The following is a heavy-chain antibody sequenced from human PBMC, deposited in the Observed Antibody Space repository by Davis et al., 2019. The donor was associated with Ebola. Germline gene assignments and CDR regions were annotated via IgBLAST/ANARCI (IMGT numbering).Heavy chain of an antibody. J-gene: IGHJ4*02. CDR2: INAGNGNT. D-gene: IGHD3-22*01. V-gene: IGHV1-3*01. CDR3: ARDTYYYDSSGYSTNFDY. CDR1: GYTFTYRY. Sequence: ASVKVSCKASGYTFTYRYLHWVRQAPAQRLEWMGWINAGNGNTKYSQKFQGRVTITRDTSASTAYMELSSLRSEDTAVYYCARDTYYYDSSGYSTNFDYWGQGTLVTVSS.